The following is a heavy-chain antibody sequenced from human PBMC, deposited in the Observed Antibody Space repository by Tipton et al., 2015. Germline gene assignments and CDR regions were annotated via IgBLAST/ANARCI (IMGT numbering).Heavy chain of an antibody. Sequence: QSGAEVKKPGASVKVSCKPSGYTFSGYYIHWVRQAPGQGLEWVGGIISVFGKTKYAPKFQGRVTITADESTSTAYMELSSLSSEDTAVYYCARDVYDLLSGPYNKWGQGTLITVSS. V-gene: IGHV1-69*13. D-gene: IGHD5/OR15-5a*01. CDR3: ARDVYDLLSGPYNK. CDR1: GYTFSGYY. J-gene: IGHJ4*02. CDR2: IISVFGKT.